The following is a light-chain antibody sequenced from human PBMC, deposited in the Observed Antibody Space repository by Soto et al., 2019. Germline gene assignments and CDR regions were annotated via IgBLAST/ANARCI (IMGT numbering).Light chain of an antibody. CDR3: QQYSNWPPWT. CDR1: QSVSSN. CDR2: DAS. V-gene: IGKV3-15*01. Sequence: EIVMTQSPATLAVSPGDWATLSCRASQSVSSNLAWYQQKPGQAPRLLMFDASARATGIPARFSGSGSGTEFTLSISSLQSEDFAVYYCQQYSNWPPWTFGQGTKVEI. J-gene: IGKJ1*01.